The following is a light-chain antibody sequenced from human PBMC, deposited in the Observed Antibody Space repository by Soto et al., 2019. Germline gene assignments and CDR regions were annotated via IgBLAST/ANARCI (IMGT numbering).Light chain of an antibody. Sequence: EVVLSQSPATLSLSPGVGATLSCRASQSIGNYLAWYQQKPGQAPRLLVYDASNRATGIPDRFSGSGSGTDFTLTISRLEPEDFAVYYCQQYGRSPWTFGQGTKVDIK. V-gene: IGKV3-20*01. CDR1: QSIGNY. CDR3: QQYGRSPWT. CDR2: DAS. J-gene: IGKJ1*01.